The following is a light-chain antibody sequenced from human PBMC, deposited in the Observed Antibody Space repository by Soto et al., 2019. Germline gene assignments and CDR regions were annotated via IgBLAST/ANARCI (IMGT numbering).Light chain of an antibody. V-gene: IGKV1-5*01. J-gene: IGKJ1*01. CDR2: DVS. CDR1: QNVSTS. CDR3: QQYDYSRT. Sequence: DIQLTQSPSTLSASVGDSVTITCRASQNVSTSLDWYQHKPGEAPKLLMFDVSNLESGVPSRFSGSGSGTEFTLSISSLHSDDFATYYCQQYDYSRTFGQGTKVDIK.